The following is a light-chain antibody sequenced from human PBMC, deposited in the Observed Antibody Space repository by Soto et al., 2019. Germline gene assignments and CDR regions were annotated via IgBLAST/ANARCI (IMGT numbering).Light chain of an antibody. CDR2: GAS. CDR1: HSVSSTY. J-gene: IGKJ5*01. Sequence: EVVMTQSPATLSLSPGERATLSCRASHSVSSTYLAWYQQKAGQAPRLLIYGASSRATGIPDRFSGSGSGTDFTLTISRLEPEDFAVYYCQQYGSLPITFGQGTRLEI. V-gene: IGKV3-20*01. CDR3: QQYGSLPIT.